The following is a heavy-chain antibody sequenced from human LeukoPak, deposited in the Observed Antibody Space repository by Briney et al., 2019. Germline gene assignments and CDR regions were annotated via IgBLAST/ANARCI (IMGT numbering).Heavy chain of an antibody. CDR3: AKDPRRYSRTGGYFDY. CDR2: IKQDGTNK. D-gene: IGHD6-13*01. CDR1: GFTFSSYW. J-gene: IGHJ4*02. Sequence: GGSLRLSCAASGFTFSSYWMSWVRQAPGKGLEWVANIKQDGTNKYYADSVKGRFTISRANSKNTLYLQMNSLRAEDTAVYYCAKDPRRYSRTGGYFDYWGQGTLVTVSS. V-gene: IGHV3-7*01.